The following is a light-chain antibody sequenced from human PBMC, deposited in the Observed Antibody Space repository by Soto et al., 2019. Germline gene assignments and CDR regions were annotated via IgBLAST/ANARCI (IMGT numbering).Light chain of an antibody. CDR2: KAS. Sequence: IHMTQSPSTLSASVLYRVTITFRASQSISSWLAWYQQKPGKAPKLLIYKASSLESGVPSRFSGSGSGTEFTLTISSLQSEDFAVYYCQQYNNWPPITFGQGTRLEIK. CDR3: QQYNNWPPIT. J-gene: IGKJ5*01. V-gene: IGKV1-5*03. CDR1: QSISSW.